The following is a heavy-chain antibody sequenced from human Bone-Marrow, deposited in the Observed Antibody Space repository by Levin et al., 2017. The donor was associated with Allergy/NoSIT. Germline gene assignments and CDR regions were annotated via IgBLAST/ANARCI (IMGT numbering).Heavy chain of an antibody. CDR2: VSAYSGNT. Sequence: ASVKVSCKASGFTFTTYGLTWVRQVPGRGLEWMGWVSAYSGNTNYALNLQDRVTMTTDTATNTAYMELSSLRSDDTAIYYCARGHFPYYYYGMDVWGQGTTVVVSS. V-gene: IGHV1-18*01. CDR3: ARGHFPYYYYGMDV. J-gene: IGHJ6*02. CDR1: GFTFTTYG.